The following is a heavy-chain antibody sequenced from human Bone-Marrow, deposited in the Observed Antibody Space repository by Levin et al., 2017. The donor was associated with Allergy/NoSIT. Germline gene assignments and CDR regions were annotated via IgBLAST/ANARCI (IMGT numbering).Heavy chain of an antibody. V-gene: IGHV1-69*02. Sequence: KISCQASGGTFSSNTFNWVRQAPGQGLEWMGRFIPILGFANYAQNFQGRVSITADKSTSTVYMELSSLRSEDTAVYYCATMASNWLDPWGQGTQVTVSS. CDR1: GGTFSSNT. CDR3: ATMASNWLDP. CDR2: FIPILGFA. D-gene: IGHD3-10*01. J-gene: IGHJ5*02.